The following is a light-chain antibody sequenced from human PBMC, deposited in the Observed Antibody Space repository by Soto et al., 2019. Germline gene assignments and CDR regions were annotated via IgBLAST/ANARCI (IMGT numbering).Light chain of an antibody. J-gene: IGKJ1*01. CDR3: QQSYSTPRT. CDR2: VVS. V-gene: IGKV1-39*01. Sequence: DIQMTQSPSTLSASVGDRVTITCRASQSISSWLAWYQQKPGKAPKLLMYVVSSLQSGVPSRFSGSGSGTEFTLTISSLQPEDFATYFCQQSYSTPRTFGQGTKVDIK. CDR1: QSISSW.